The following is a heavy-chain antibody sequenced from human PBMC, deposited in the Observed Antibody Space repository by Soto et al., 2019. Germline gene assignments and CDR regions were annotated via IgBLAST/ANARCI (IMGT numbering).Heavy chain of an antibody. CDR1: GFTFSSYG. D-gene: IGHD1-7*01. CDR2: SSATGAGT. J-gene: IGHJ4*02. CDR3: ANDRRAGGNYGFYSDF. Sequence: GGSLRLSCAASGFTFSSYGMTWVRQAPEKGLEWVSFSSATGAGTYYADSVKGRFTISRDNSKNTLYLQMTSLRADDTAVYYCANDRRAGGNYGFYSDFWGQGALVTVSS. V-gene: IGHV3-23*01.